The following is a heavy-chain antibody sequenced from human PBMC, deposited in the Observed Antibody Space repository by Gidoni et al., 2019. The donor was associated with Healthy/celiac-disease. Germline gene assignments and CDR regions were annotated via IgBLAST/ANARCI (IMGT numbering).Heavy chain of an antibody. CDR2: ISGSGGST. D-gene: IGHD2-2*01. CDR3: AKDLDFTRGAFDI. CDR1: GFTFSSYA. J-gene: IGHJ3*02. Sequence: EVQLLESGGGLVQPGGSLSLSCAASGFTFSSYAMSWVRQAPGKGLEWVSAISGSGGSTYYADSVKGRFTISRDNSKNTLYLQMNSLRAEDTAVYYCAKDLDFTRGAFDIWGQGTMVTVSS. V-gene: IGHV3-23*01.